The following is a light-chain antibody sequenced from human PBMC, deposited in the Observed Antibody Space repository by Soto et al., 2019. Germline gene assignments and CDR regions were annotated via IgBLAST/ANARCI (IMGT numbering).Light chain of an antibody. CDR1: QSVSSD. Sequence: IGVTPSPDALSVYPRERAPLSCISSQSVSSDLAWYHQKPGQAPRLLIYGASTRATGIPARFSGSGSGTEFTLTINSLQSEDFAVYYCQQYVTTPLTFAGGTKVDIK. CDR2: GAS. J-gene: IGKJ4*01. CDR3: QQYVTTPLT. V-gene: IGKV3-15*01.